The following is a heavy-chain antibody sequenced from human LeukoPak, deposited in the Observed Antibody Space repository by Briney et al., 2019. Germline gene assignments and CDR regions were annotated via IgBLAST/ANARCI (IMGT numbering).Heavy chain of an antibody. V-gene: IGHV3-48*01. CDR3: ARGPSSQFRTDY. J-gene: IGHJ4*02. D-gene: IGHD2-2*01. Sequence: GGSLRLSCAASGFTFSTYSMNWVRQAPGKGLEWVSYIGRSSSPIYYADSVKGRLTISRDNAKNSLYLQMNGLRAEDTAVYYCARGPSSQFRTDYWGQGTLVTVSS. CDR2: IGRSSSPI. CDR1: GFTFSTYS.